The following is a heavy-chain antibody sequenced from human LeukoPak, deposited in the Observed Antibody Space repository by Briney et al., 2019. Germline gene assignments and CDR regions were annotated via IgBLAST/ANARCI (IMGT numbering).Heavy chain of an antibody. D-gene: IGHD6-19*01. V-gene: IGHV3-74*01. CDR1: GFTFSSYW. CDR2: INSDGSTT. Sequence: PGGSLRLSCAASGFTFSSYWMHRVRQAPGKGLVWVSRINSDGSTTSYADSVMGRFTISRDNAKNTLYLQMNSLRAEDTAVYYCARVIYSGWEGELSDWGQGTLVTVSS. J-gene: IGHJ4*02. CDR3: ARVIYSGWEGELSD.